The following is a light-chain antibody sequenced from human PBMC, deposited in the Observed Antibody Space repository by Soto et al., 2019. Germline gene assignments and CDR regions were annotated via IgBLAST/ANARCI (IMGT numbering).Light chain of an antibody. CDR2: DAS. Sequence: DLQMTQSPPSLPASVGDRVTITCQATHDISKFLNWYQHKPGRAPKLLIYDASILQTGVPSRFSGTRSGTHFTFTISTLQPEDIATYYCLQYHKLPLTFGGGTKVE. J-gene: IGKJ4*01. CDR1: HDISKF. CDR3: LQYHKLPLT. V-gene: IGKV1-33*01.